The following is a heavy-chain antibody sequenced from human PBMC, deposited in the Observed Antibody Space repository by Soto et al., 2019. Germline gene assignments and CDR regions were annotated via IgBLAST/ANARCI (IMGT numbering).Heavy chain of an antibody. Sequence: PGGSLRLSCATSGFTFSDYYMSWIRQAPGKGLEWVSYISSSSSYTNYADSVKGRFTISRDNAKNSLYLQMNSLRAEDTAVYYCARVKSYSSGWYGSWFDCWGQGTLVTVSS. J-gene: IGHJ4*02. CDR3: ARVKSYSSGWYGSWFDC. CDR2: ISSSSSYT. CDR1: GFTFSDYY. D-gene: IGHD6-19*01. V-gene: IGHV3-11*05.